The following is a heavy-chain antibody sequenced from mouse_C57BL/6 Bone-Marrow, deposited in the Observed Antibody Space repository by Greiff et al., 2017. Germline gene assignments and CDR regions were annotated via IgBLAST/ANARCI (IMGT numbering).Heavy chain of an antibody. D-gene: IGHD3-2*02. V-gene: IGHV1-81*01. CDR3: ATKTAQATAWFAY. CDR2: IYPRSGNT. CDR1: GYTFTSYG. J-gene: IGHJ3*01. Sequence: VQLQQSGAELARPGASVKLSCKASGYTFTSYGISWVKQRTGQGLEWIGEIYPRSGNTYYNEQFKGKATLTADKSSSTAYMELRSLTSEDSAVYFSATKTAQATAWFAYWGQGTLVTVSS.